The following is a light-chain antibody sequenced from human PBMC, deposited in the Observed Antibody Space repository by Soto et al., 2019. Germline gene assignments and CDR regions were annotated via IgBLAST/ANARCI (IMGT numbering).Light chain of an antibody. CDR1: NSDVGTYAL. CDR2: EGS. CDR3: CSYAASSALWV. V-gene: IGLV2-23*01. Sequence: QSALTQPASVSGSPGQSITISCTGTNSDVGTYALVSWYQQHPGRAPKLMIYEGSKRPSGVSNRFSGSKSGDTASLTISGLRAEDEANYYCCSYAASSALWVFGGGTKLTVL. J-gene: IGLJ3*02.